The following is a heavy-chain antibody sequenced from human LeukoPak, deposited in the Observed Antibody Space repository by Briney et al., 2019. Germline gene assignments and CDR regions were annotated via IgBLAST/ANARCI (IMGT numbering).Heavy chain of an antibody. V-gene: IGHV4-39*07. CDR3: ATNFIAAAASFDY. D-gene: IGHD6-13*01. CDR1: GGSISSSSYY. Sequence: SETLSLTCTVSGGSISSSSYYWGWIRQPPGKGLEWIGSIYYSGSTYYNPSLKSRVTISLDASKNQFSLKLSSVTAADTAVYYCATNFIAAAASFDYWGQGTLVTVSS. J-gene: IGHJ4*02. CDR2: IYYSGST.